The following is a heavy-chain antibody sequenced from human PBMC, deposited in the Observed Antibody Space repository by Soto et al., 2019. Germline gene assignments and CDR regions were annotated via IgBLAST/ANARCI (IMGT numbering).Heavy chain of an antibody. V-gene: IGHV4-4*02. Sequence: SETLSLTCAVSGGSISSSNWWSWVRQPPGKGLEWIGEIYHSGSTNYNPSLKSRVTISVDKSKNQSSLKLSSVTAADTAVYYCARYCSSTSCYTPCGMDVWGQGTTVTVSS. CDR2: IYHSGST. CDR3: ARYCSSTSCYTPCGMDV. CDR1: GGSISSSNW. J-gene: IGHJ6*02. D-gene: IGHD2-2*02.